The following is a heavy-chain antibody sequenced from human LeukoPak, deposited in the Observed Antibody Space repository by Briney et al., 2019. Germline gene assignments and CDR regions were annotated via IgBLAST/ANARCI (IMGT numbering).Heavy chain of an antibody. D-gene: IGHD3-3*01. CDR2: ISAYNGNT. J-gene: IGHJ4*02. CDR1: GYTFTSYG. Sequence: ASVKVSCKASGYTFTSYGISWVRQAPGQGLEWMGWISAYNGNTNYAQKLQGRVTMTTDTSTSTAYMELRSLSSDDTAVYYCARDSPYYDFWSGYQIYFDYWGQGTLVTVSS. V-gene: IGHV1-18*01. CDR3: ARDSPYYDFWSGYQIYFDY.